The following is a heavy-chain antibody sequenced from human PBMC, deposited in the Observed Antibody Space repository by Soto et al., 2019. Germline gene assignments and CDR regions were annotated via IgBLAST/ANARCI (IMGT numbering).Heavy chain of an antibody. D-gene: IGHD3-10*01. CDR3: AKDRYDGFGELLAPYYFDY. CDR1: GFTFDDYA. CDR2: LSWNSGSI. Sequence: EVQLVESGGGLVQPGRSLRLSCAASGFTFDDYAMHWVRQAPGKGLEWVSGLSWNSGSIGYADSVKGRFAISRDNAKNSLYLQMNSLRAADTALYYCAKDRYDGFGELLAPYYFDYWGQGTLVTVSS. V-gene: IGHV3-9*01. J-gene: IGHJ4*02.